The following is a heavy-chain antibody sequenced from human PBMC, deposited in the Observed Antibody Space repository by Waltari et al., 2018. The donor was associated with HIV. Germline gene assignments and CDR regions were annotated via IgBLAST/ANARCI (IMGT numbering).Heavy chain of an antibody. CDR3: ARVGLPHFYYYMDV. J-gene: IGHJ6*03. Sequence: QVQLVQSGSELKKPGASVKVSCKASGYTFTSYAMSWVRQVPGQGLEWMGWIITNTGNPTYAPAFTGRFVFSSDTSVSTAYLQITSLKADDTAVYYCARVGLPHFYYYMDVWGKGTTVTVSS. CDR2: IITNTGNP. CDR1: GYTFTSYA. V-gene: IGHV7-4-1*02.